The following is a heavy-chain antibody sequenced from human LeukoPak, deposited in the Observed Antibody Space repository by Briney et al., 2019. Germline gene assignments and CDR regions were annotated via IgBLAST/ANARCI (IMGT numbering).Heavy chain of an antibody. V-gene: IGHV3-23*01. CDR3: AKDPSSSSWDDRSY. CDR2: ISANGGDT. J-gene: IGHJ4*02. CDR1: GFTLSNFA. D-gene: IGHD6-13*01. Sequence: PGGSLRLSCAASGFTLSNFAMGWVRQAPGKGLQWVSLISANGGDTYYADSVKGRFTISTDNSKNTLYLQMNSLRAEDTAVYYCAKDPSSSSWDDRSYWGQGTLVTVSS.